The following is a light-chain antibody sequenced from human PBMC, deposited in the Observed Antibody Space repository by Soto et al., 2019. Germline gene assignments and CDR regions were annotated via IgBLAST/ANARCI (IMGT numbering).Light chain of an antibody. CDR3: CSFAGSSTS. Sequence: QSDLTPLASVSGAPGQSITISCTGTSSDVGTYKPVSWYHQYPGKAPKVIIYDDTKRPSGVSSRFSGSKSGNTASLTISGLQAEDEADYYCCSFAGSSTSFGGGTKVTV. CDR2: DDT. CDR1: SSDVGTYKP. J-gene: IGLJ3*02. V-gene: IGLV2-23*01.